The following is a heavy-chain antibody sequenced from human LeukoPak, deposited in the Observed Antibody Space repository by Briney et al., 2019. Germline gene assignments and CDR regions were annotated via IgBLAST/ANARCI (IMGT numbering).Heavy chain of an antibody. CDR2: INHSGST. V-gene: IGHV4-34*01. Sequence: KPSETLSLTCAVYGGSFSGYYWSWIRQSPGKGLEWIGEINHSGSTNYNPSLKSRVTISVDTSKNQFSLKLSSVTAADTAVYYCARGRARGYSYGHLDYWGQGTLVTVSS. D-gene: IGHD5-18*01. CDR1: GGSFSGYY. CDR3: ARGRARGYSYGHLDY. J-gene: IGHJ4*02.